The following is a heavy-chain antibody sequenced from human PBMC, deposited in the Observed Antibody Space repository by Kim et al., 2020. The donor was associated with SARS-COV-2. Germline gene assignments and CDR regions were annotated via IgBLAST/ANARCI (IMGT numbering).Heavy chain of an antibody. Sequence: GGSLRLSCAASGFTFSIYDMTWVRQAPGKGLEWVSTISGGGGSTYFADSVKGRFTISRDNSESTLSLQMNSLRAEDTAVYYCTKARVYYMDVWGKGTTVT. V-gene: IGHV3-23*01. J-gene: IGHJ6*03. CDR2: ISGGGGST. CDR1: GFTFSIYD. CDR3: TKARVYYMDV.